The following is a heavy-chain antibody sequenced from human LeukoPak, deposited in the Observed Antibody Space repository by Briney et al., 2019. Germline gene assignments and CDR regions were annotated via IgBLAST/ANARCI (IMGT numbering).Heavy chain of an antibody. CDR3: AREWSRSSGTYTAYDAFDI. CDR2: INPTSGNT. Sequence: ASVKVSCKASGYTFTSYYMHWVRQAPGLGLEWMGIINPTSGNTIYAQKFQGRVTMTRDMSTSTVYMEVSSLRSEDTAVYYCAREWSRSSGTYTAYDAFDIWGQGTMVTVSS. V-gene: IGHV1-46*01. D-gene: IGHD1-26*01. CDR1: GYTFTSYY. J-gene: IGHJ3*02.